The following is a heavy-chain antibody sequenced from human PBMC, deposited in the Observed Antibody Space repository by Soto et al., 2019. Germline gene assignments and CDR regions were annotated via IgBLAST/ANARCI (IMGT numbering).Heavy chain of an antibody. CDR1: GVSIINNY. V-gene: IGHV4-4*07. CDR3: ARREDTFDF. Sequence: QVQLQESGPGLVKPSETLSLTCAVSGVSIINNYWTWIRQPAGKGLEWLGRVYSSGRITYNPSLKSRLTMSVDTSKNQFSLHLSSVTAADTAVYYCARREDTFDFWGQGMLVTVSS. J-gene: IGHJ4*02. CDR2: VYSSGRI.